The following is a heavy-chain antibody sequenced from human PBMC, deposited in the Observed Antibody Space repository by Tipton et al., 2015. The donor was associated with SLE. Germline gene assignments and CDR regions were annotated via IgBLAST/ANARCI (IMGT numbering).Heavy chain of an antibody. CDR1: GYTFTDHD. Sequence: QLVQSGAEVRKPGASVKVSCKASGYTFTDHDINWVRQASGQGLEWMGWMSPNSGKTGYAQKFQGRVTMTRDTSISTAYMELSSLVSEDTAVYYCARGPYYDFWSGYWANGMDVWGQGTTVTVSS. CDR2: MSPNSGKT. CDR3: ARGPYYDFWSGYWANGMDV. D-gene: IGHD3-3*01. V-gene: IGHV1-8*01. J-gene: IGHJ6*02.